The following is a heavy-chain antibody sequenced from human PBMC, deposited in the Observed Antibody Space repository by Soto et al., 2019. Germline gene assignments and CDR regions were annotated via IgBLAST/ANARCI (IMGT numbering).Heavy chain of an antibody. D-gene: IGHD3-22*01. CDR2: MNPNSGNT. CDR3: ARGRYYYDSSGYYDGGDY. J-gene: IGHJ4*02. Sequence: QVQLVQSGAEVKKPGASVKVSCKASGYTFTSYDINWVRQATGQGLEWMGWMNPNSGNTGYAQKFQGRVTMTRNTSISTGYMELSSLRSEDPAVYYCARGRYYYDSSGYYDGGDYWGQGTLVTVSS. CDR1: GYTFTSYD. V-gene: IGHV1-8*01.